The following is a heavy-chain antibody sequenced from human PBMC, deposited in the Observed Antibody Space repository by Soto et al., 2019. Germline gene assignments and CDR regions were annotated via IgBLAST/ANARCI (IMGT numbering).Heavy chain of an antibody. CDR2: ISSSSSTI. J-gene: IGHJ4*02. CDR1: GFTFSSYA. CDR3: ARPTYYYDSSGPPAY. D-gene: IGHD3-22*01. V-gene: IGHV3-48*01. Sequence: GGSLRLSCAASGFTFSSYAMSWVRQAPGKGLEWVSYISSSSSTIFYTDSVKGRFTVSRDNAKNSLYLQMNSLRAEDTAVYYSARPTYYYDSSGPPAYWGQGTLVTVSS.